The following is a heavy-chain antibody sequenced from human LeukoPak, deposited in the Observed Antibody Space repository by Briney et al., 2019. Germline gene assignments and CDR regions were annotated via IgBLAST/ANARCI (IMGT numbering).Heavy chain of an antibody. J-gene: IGHJ4*02. D-gene: IGHD1-26*01. Sequence: GGSLRLSCAAAGFTFSSYWMNWVRQAPGKGLEWVSHITASGTAMFYADSVKGRFTISRDNAKNSLYLQMNSLRDEDTAVYYCASSGSYRFDYWGQGTLVTVSS. CDR3: ASSGSYRFDY. CDR2: ITASGTAM. CDR1: GFTFSSYW. V-gene: IGHV3-48*02.